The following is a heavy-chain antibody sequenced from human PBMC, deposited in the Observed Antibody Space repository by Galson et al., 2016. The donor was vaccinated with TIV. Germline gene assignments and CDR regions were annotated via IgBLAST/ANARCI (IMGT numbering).Heavy chain of an antibody. CDR2: VSNSGIST. J-gene: IGHJ4*02. CDR3: AKDRRPVSIGRDIDH. CDR1: GFTFSSYS. D-gene: IGHD5/OR15-5a*01. V-gene: IGHV3-23*01. Sequence: SLRLSCAASGFTFSSYSMRWVRQAPGKGLEWVSDVSNSGISTYYADSVKGRFTISRDNSKNSLFLQMNSLRVEDTAVYYCAKDRRPVSIGRDIDHWGQGTLVTVSS.